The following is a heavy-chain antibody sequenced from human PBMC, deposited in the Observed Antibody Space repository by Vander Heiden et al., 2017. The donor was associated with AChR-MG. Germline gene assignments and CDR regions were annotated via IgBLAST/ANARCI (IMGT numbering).Heavy chain of an antibody. V-gene: IGHV4-34*01. Sequence: QVQLQQWGAGLLKPSETLSLTCAVYGGSFSGYYWSWIRQPPGKGLEWIGEINHSGSTNYNPSLKSRVTISVDTSKNQFSLKLSSVTAADTAVYYCARRGIAVAGTLGAYYYGMDVWGQGTTVTVSS. CDR3: ARRGIAVAGTLGAYYYGMDV. D-gene: IGHD6-19*01. J-gene: IGHJ6*02. CDR1: GGSFSGYY. CDR2: INHSGST.